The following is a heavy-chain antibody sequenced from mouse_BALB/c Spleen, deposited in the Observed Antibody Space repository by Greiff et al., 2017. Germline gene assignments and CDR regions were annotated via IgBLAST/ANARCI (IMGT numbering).Heavy chain of an antibody. Sequence: VQLQQSGPELVKPGASVKISCKASGYSFTGYYMHWVKQSHVKSLEWIGRINPYNGATSYNQNFKDKASLTVDKSSSTAYMELHSLTSEDSAVYYCARCCDGYYYYFDYWGQGTTLTVSS. CDR1: GYSFTGYY. J-gene: IGHJ2*01. V-gene: IGHV1-31*01. CDR3: ARCCDGYYYYFDY. D-gene: IGHD2-3*01. CDR2: INPYNGAT.